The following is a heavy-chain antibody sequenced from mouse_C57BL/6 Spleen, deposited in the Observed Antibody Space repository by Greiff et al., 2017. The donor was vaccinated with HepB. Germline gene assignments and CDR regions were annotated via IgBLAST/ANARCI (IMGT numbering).Heavy chain of an antibody. Sequence: QVQLQQSGPELVKPGASVKISCKASGYAFSSSWINWVKQRPGKGLEWIGRIYPGDGDTNYNGKFKGKATLTADKSSSTAYMQLSSLTSEDSAVYFCARGLLRGVWYFDVWGTGTTVTVSS. CDR2: IYPGDGDT. J-gene: IGHJ1*03. CDR1: GYAFSSSW. V-gene: IGHV1-82*01. CDR3: ARGLLRGVWYFDV. D-gene: IGHD1-1*01.